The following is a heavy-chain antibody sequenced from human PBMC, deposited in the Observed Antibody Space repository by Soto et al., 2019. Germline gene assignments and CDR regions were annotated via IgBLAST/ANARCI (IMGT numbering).Heavy chain of an antibody. Sequence: GASVKVSCKASGYTFTSYDINWVRQATGQGLEWMGWMNPNSGNTGYAQKFQGRVTMTRNTSISTAYMELSSLRSEDTAVYYCARGLFLLGHYYFDYWGQGTLVSVSS. CDR1: GYTFTSYD. V-gene: IGHV1-8*01. CDR3: ARGLFLLGHYYFDY. CDR2: MNPNSGNT. J-gene: IGHJ4*02. D-gene: IGHD2-15*01.